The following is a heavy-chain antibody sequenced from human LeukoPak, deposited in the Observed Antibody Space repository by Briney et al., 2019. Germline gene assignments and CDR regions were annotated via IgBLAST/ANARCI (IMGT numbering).Heavy chain of an antibody. CDR2: ISGSGGST. CDR1: GFTFSSYA. V-gene: IGHV3-23*01. Sequence: PGGSLRLSCAASGFTFSSYAMSWVRQAPGKGLEWVSAISGSGGSTYYADSVKGRFTISRDNSKNTLYLQMNSLRAEDTAVYYCAKLTNMVVVTAMVDYWGQGTLVTVSS. J-gene: IGHJ4*02. D-gene: IGHD2-21*02. CDR3: AKLTNMVVVTAMVDY.